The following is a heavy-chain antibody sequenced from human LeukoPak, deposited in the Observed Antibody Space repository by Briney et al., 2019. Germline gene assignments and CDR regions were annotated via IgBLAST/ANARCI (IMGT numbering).Heavy chain of an antibody. V-gene: IGHV3-30*19. CDR1: GFTLSNYG. CDR3: ARDWQQGNWFDP. Sequence: GRSLRLSCVASGFTLSNYGMHWVRQTPGKGLEWVAVIWYDGSNKYYADSVKGRFTISRDNSKNTLYLQMNSLRAEDTAVYYCARDWQQGNWFDPWGQGSLVTVSS. D-gene: IGHD6-13*01. J-gene: IGHJ5*02. CDR2: IWYDGSNK.